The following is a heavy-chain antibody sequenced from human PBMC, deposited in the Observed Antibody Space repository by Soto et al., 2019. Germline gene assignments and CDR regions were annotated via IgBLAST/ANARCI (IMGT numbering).Heavy chain of an antibody. CDR1: GGSFSGYY. CDR2: INHSGST. D-gene: IGHD2-15*01. V-gene: IGHV4-34*01. J-gene: IGHJ4*02. CDR3: ARDRIDLALDY. Sequence: SETLSLTCAVHGGSFSGYYWSWIRQPPGKGLEWIGEINHSGSTNYNPSLKSRVTISVDTSKNQFSLKLSSVTAADTAVYYCARDRIDLALDYWGQGTLVTVSS.